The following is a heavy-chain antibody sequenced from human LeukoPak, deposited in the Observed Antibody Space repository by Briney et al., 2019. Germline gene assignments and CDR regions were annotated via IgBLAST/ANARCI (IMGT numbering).Heavy chain of an antibody. V-gene: IGHV3-23*01. D-gene: IGHD3-9*01. CDR1: GFTFSSYA. J-gene: IGHJ4*02. CDR2: ISGSGGST. CDR3: ARGTGDGYVDWLTWYYFDY. Sequence: PGGSLRLSCAASGFTFSSYAMSWVRQAPGKGLEWVSAISGSGGSTYYADSVKGRFTISRDNSKNTLYLQMNSLRAEDTAVYYCARGTGDGYVDWLTWYYFDYWGQGTLVTVSS.